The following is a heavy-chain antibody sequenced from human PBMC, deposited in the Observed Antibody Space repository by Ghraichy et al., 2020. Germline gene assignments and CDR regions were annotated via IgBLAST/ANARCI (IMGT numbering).Heavy chain of an antibody. J-gene: IGHJ4*02. D-gene: IGHD3-3*01. CDR1: GGSITGYY. Sequence: ESLNISCTVSGGSITGYYWSWIRQPPGKGLEWIGYIFYSGGTNYNPSLKSRVTISVDTSKNQFSLKMTSMTAADTAMYYCARGERLGLDYWGQGPLVTVSS. CDR3: ARGERLGLDY. V-gene: IGHV4-59*01. CDR2: IFYSGGT.